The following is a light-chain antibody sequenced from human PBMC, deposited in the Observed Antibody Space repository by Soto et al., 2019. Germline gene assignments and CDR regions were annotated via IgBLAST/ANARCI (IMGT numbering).Light chain of an antibody. Sequence: QSALTQPPSASGSPGQSVAISCTGTTSDIGGYDYVSWYQQHPGKAPKLMIYEVNKRPSGVPDRFSGSKSGNTASLTVSGLQAEEEVDYYCSSHGGNSPYVFGTGTKLTVL. CDR2: EVN. J-gene: IGLJ1*01. CDR1: TSDIGGYDY. V-gene: IGLV2-8*01. CDR3: SSHGGNSPYV.